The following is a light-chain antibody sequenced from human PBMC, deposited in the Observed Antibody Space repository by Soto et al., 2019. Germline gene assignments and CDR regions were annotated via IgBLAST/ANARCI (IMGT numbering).Light chain of an antibody. V-gene: IGKV3-20*01. CDR1: QSVSASR. Sequence: EFVLTQSPDNLSLSPGEMATLSFRASQSVSASRLAWYQQKPGQAPRLLIYSASSRTTGTPDRFSGSGSGTDFTLTVSRLEPEDFAVYYCQQYGNSPSAFGQGTKVDIK. CDR3: QQYGNSPSA. J-gene: IGKJ1*01. CDR2: SAS.